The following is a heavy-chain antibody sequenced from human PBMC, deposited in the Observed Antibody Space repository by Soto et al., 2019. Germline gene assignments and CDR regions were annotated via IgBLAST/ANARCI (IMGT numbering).Heavy chain of an antibody. CDR1: GASITSGGSY. J-gene: IGHJ6*02. V-gene: IGHV4-31*03. Sequence: SETLSLTCSVSGASITSGGSYWTWIRQHPGKGLERIGNILYSEKNYYNPSLKSRVTISVDTSKKQVSLKLTSVSAPDTARYFCAGYCSSSICPEDHYFALEVWGQGTTVTVSS. CDR3: AGYCSSSICPEDHYFALEV. CDR2: ILYSEKN. D-gene: IGHD2-2*01.